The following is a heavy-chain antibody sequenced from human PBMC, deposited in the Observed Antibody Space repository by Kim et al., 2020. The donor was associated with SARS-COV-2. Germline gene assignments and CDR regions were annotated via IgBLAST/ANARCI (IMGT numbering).Heavy chain of an antibody. D-gene: IGHD3-10*01. CDR1: GFTFSSYA. CDR2: ISGSGGST. CDR3: AKIYGSGSYYQSFDY. Sequence: GGSLRLSCAASGFTFSSYAMSWVRQAPGKGLEWVSAISGSGGSTYYADSVKGRFTISRDNSKNTLYLQMNSLRAEDTAVYYCAKIYGSGSYYQSFDYWGQGTLVTVSS. V-gene: IGHV3-23*01. J-gene: IGHJ4*02.